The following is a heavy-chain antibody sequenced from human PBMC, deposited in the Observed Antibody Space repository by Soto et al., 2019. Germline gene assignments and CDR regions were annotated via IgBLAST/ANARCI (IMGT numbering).Heavy chain of an antibody. Sequence: GGSLRLSCVASGFVFSSYAMSWVRQAPGKGLEWVGRIRSKGDGGTTDYAAPVKGRFTISGDDSKNTLFLQMNSLKAEDTAVYYCATDQAGGYFYYYGMVVWGQGTTVTVSS. D-gene: IGHD2-15*01. V-gene: IGHV3-15*01. CDR2: IRSKGDGGTT. J-gene: IGHJ6*02. CDR1: GFVFSSYA. CDR3: ATDQAGGYFYYYGMVV.